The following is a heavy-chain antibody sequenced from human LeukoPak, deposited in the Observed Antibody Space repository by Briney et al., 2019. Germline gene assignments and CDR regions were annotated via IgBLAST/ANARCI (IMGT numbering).Heavy chain of an antibody. CDR3: ARDQNDIVVVPAANFDY. CDR1: GYTFTSYG. D-gene: IGHD2-2*01. Sequence: VASVTVSFKASGYTFTSYGISWVRQAPGQGLEWMGWISAYNGNTNYAQKLQGRVTMTTDTSTSTAYMELRSLRSDDTAVYYCARDQNDIVVVPAANFDYWGQGTLVTVSS. CDR2: ISAYNGNT. J-gene: IGHJ4*02. V-gene: IGHV1-18*01.